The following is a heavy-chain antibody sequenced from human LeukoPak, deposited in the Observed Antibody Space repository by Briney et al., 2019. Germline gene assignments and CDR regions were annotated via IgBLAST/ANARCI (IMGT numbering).Heavy chain of an antibody. CDR2: VYHNGTP. Sequence: PSETLSLTCAVSVGSISSGNWWSWVRQSPGKGLEWIGEVYHNGTPNYNPSLKSQVTISADTFKNHFSLKLTSVTAADTAAYYCATAPILRGEAGEQYKYGMDVWGQGTTVIVSS. J-gene: IGHJ6*02. CDR1: VGSISSGNW. V-gene: IGHV4-4*02. D-gene: IGHD1-1*01. CDR3: ATAPILRGEAGEQYKYGMDV.